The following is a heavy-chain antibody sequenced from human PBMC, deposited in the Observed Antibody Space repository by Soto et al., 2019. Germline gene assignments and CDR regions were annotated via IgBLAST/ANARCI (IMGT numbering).Heavy chain of an antibody. V-gene: IGHV3-9*01. CDR2: ISWNSGSI. J-gene: IGHJ4*02. D-gene: IGHD3-16*02. CDR3: AKMRSLSQYYFDY. Sequence: GGSLRLSCAASGFTFDDYAMHWVRQAPGKGLEWVSGISWNSGSIGYADSVKGRFTISRDNAKNSLYLQMNSLRAEDTALYYCAKMRSLSQYYFDYWGQGTLVTVSS. CDR1: GFTFDDYA.